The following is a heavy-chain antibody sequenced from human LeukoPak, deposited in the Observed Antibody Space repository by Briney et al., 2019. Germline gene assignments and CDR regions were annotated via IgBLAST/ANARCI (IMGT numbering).Heavy chain of an antibody. J-gene: IGHJ4*02. Sequence: PGGSLRLSCSASQFKFDTYGMHWVRQTPGKGLEYVSGINSDGLSTYYANSVKGRFTISRDNAKNTLYLQMGSLKTEDMAVYYCARSTDGSAHFDYWGQGTLVTLFS. V-gene: IGHV3-64*01. D-gene: IGHD1-1*01. CDR1: QFKFDTYG. CDR3: ARSTDGSAHFDY. CDR2: INSDGLST.